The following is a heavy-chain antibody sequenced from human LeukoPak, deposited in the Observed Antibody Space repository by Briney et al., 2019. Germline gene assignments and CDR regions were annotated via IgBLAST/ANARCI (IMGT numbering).Heavy chain of an antibody. CDR2: IRYDGSNK. CDR1: GFTFSSYG. CDR3: ARRGQRSGYSYLDY. D-gene: IGHD5-18*01. V-gene: IGHV3-30*02. J-gene: IGHJ4*02. Sequence: GGSLRLSCAASGFTFSSYGMHWVRQAPGKGLEWVAFIRYDGSNKYYADSVKGRFTISRDNAKNSLYLQMNSLRAEDTAVHYCARRGQRSGYSYLDYWGQGTLVTVSS.